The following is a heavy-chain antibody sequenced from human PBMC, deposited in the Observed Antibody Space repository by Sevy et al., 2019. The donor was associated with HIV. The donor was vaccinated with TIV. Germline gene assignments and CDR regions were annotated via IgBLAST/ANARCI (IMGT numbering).Heavy chain of an antibody. D-gene: IGHD1-26*01. CDR2: IYYNGHI. CDR3: AGENAWGRCYS. V-gene: IGHV4-59*08. CDR1: GGSITSLY. Sequence: SETLSLTCTVSGGSITSLYWNWIRQPPGKGLEWIANIYYNGHINYNPSLKSRVTLSLNTSKKQFSLRLSSVTAADTAMYYCAGENAWGRCYSWGQGTLVTVSS. J-gene: IGHJ4*02.